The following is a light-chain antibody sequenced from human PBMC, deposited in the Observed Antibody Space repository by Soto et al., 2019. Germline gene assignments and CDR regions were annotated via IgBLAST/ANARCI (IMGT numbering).Light chain of an antibody. CDR1: QSISSW. CDR3: QQYGSSPPT. CDR2: VAS. J-gene: IGKJ1*01. Sequence: DIQMTQSPSTLSASVGDRVTITCRASQSISSWLAWYQQKLGRAPRLLIYVASSLQSGVPSRFSGSGSGTDFTLTISSLQPEDFAVYYCQQYGSSPPTFGQGTKVDIK. V-gene: IGKV1-5*01.